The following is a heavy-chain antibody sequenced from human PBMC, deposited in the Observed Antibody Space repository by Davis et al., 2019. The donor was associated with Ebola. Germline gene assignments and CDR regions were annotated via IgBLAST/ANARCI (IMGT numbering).Heavy chain of an antibody. CDR1: GFTFSNYA. CDR3: AKGESLFDD. J-gene: IGHJ4*02. CDR2: INSVADT. V-gene: IGHV3-23*01. Sequence: PGGSLRLSCAGSGFTFSNYAMSWVRQAPGKGLEWVSAINSVADTYYGDSVKGRFTLSRDNSKNTLYLQMNSLTAEDTAVYYCAKGESLFDDWGQGTLVTVSS.